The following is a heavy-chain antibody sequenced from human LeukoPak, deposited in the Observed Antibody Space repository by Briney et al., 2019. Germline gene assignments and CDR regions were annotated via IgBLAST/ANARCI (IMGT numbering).Heavy chain of an antibody. Sequence: PGGSLRLSCAASGFTFSSDAMHWVRQAPGKGLEWVAVISYDGSNKYYADSVKGRFTISRDNSKNTLYLQMNSLRAEDTAVYYCARGRQVPYYYYYMDVWGKGTTVTVSS. D-gene: IGHD6-25*01. CDR2: ISYDGSNK. CDR3: ARGRQVPYYYYYMDV. V-gene: IGHV3-30*04. J-gene: IGHJ6*03. CDR1: GFTFSSDA.